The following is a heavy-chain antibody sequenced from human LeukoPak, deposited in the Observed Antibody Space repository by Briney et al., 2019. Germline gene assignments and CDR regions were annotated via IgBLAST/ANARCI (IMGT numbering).Heavy chain of an antibody. J-gene: IGHJ5*02. CDR1: GGSLSSYY. Sequence: SETLSLTCTVSGGSLSSYYWSWIRQPPGKGLEWIGYIYYSGSTNYNPSLTSRVTISVDTSKNQFSLKLSSVNAADTAVYDCARTVWFGESLNWFDPWGQGTLVTVSS. CDR3: ARTVWFGESLNWFDP. CDR2: IYYSGST. D-gene: IGHD3-10*01. V-gene: IGHV4-59*01.